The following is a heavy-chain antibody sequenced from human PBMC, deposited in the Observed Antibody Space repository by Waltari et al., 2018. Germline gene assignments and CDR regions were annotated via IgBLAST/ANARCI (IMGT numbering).Heavy chain of an antibody. CDR3: ARGFDDFWSGYGLYYYYGMDV. D-gene: IGHD3-3*01. J-gene: IGHJ6*02. Sequence: QVQLVQSGAEVKKPGASVKVSCKASGYTFTSYDINWVRQATGQGLEGMGWMNPNSGNTGYAQKFQGRVTMTRNTSISTAYMELSSLRSEDTAVYYCARGFDDFWSGYGLYYYYGMDVWGQGTTVTVSS. CDR1: GYTFTSYD. CDR2: MNPNSGNT. V-gene: IGHV1-8*01.